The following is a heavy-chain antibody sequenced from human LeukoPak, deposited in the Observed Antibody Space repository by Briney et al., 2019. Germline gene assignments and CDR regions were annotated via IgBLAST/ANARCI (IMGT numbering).Heavy chain of an antibody. Sequence: ASVKVSCKASGYTFTSYYMHWVRQAPGQGLEWMGIINPSGGSTSYAPKFQGRVTMTRDTSTSTVYMELSSLRSEDTAVYYCARDMGDYSVSYYYYYGMDVWGQGTTVTVSS. J-gene: IGHJ6*02. CDR2: INPSGGST. CDR3: ARDMGDYSVSYYYYYGMDV. V-gene: IGHV1-46*01. D-gene: IGHD3-16*01. CDR1: GYTFTSYY.